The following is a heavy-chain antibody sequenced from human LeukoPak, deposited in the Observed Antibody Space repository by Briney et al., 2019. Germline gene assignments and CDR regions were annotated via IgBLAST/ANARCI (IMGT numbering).Heavy chain of an antibody. D-gene: IGHD3-10*01. Sequence: GGSLRLSCAASGFTFSNYWMSWVRQAPGKGLEWVANIKQDGSERYYVDSVKGRFTISRDNAKNSLYLQMNSLRAEDTAVYYCARDKSKSMGRGVIIKDHSYYYMDVWGKGTTVTISS. V-gene: IGHV3-7*01. CDR1: GFTFSNYW. CDR3: ARDKSKSMGRGVIIKDHSYYYMDV. J-gene: IGHJ6*03. CDR2: IKQDGSER.